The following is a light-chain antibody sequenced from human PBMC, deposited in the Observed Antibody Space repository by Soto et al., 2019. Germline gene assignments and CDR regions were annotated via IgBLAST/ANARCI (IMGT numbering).Light chain of an antibody. J-gene: IGLJ1*01. V-gene: IGLV2-14*01. Sequence: QSVLTQPASVSGSPGQSITISSTGTSNDVGAYNYVSWYQQHLGKAPKLMIYGVSNRPSGVSNRFSGSKSGNTASLTISGLQAEDEADYYCNSYTTSYTYIFGTGTKVTVL. CDR2: GVS. CDR3: NSYTTSYTYI. CDR1: SNDVGAYNY.